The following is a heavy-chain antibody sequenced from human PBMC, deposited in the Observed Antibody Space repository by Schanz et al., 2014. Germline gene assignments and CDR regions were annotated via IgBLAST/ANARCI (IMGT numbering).Heavy chain of an antibody. J-gene: IGHJ4*02. D-gene: IGHD6-19*01. CDR1: GFTFSSYA. CDR3: AASSGWHPSTDY. Sequence: EVHLLDSGGGLVQPGGSLRLSCAASGFTFSSYAMSWVRQAPGKGPEWVANIKHDGSVKDYVDSVEGRFTISRDNAKSSLYLQMNSLRVEDTAVYYCAASSGWHPSTDYWGQGAPVTVSS. V-gene: IGHV3-7*05. CDR2: IKHDGSVK.